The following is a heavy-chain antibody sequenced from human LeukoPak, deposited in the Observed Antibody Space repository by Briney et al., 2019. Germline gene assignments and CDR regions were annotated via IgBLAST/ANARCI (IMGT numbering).Heavy chain of an antibody. CDR1: GGSISSGGYY. D-gene: IGHD7-27*01. J-gene: IGHJ4*02. Sequence: PSETLSLTCTVSGGSISSGGYYWSWIRQHPGKGLEWIGYIYYSGSTYYNPSLKSRVTILVDTSKNQFSLKLSSVTAADTAVYYCASGNWGIKYYFDYWGQGTLVTVSS. V-gene: IGHV4-31*03. CDR3: ASGNWGIKYYFDY. CDR2: IYYSGST.